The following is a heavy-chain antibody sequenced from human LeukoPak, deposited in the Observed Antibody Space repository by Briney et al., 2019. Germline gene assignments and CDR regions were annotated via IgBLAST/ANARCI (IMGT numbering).Heavy chain of an antibody. Sequence: PSGTLSLTCAVSGGSISSSNWWSWVRQPPGKGLEWIGEIYHSGSTNYNPSLKSRVTISVDTSKNQFSLKLGSVTAADTAVYYCARDGVFQGYWFDPWGQGTLVTVSS. CDR1: GGSISSSNW. D-gene: IGHD3-10*01. CDR3: ARDGVFQGYWFDP. CDR2: IYHSGST. V-gene: IGHV4-4*02. J-gene: IGHJ5*02.